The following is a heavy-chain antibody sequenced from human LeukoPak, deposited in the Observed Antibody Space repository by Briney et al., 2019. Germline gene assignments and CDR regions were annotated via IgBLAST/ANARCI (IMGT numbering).Heavy chain of an antibody. D-gene: IGHD5-18*01. Sequence: DSVKVSCKASGYTFTSYGISWVRQAPGQGLEWMGWIIAYNGNTNYAQKLQGRVTMNTDTSTSTAYMELRSLRSDDTAVYYCAVSGYSYGEGYYFDYWGQGTLVTVSS. CDR1: GYTFTSYG. J-gene: IGHJ4*02. CDR3: AVSGYSYGEGYYFDY. CDR2: IIAYNGNT. V-gene: IGHV1-18*01.